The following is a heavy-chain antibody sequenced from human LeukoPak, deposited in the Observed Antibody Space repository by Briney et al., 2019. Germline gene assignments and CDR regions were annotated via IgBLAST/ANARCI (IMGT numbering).Heavy chain of an antibody. J-gene: IGHJ5*02. CDR1: GGSISSGGYY. V-gene: IGHV4-31*03. D-gene: IGHD3-10*01. CDR2: IYYSGST. CDR3: ARDYYYGGWFDP. Sequence: SETPSLTCTVSGGSISSGGYYWSWIRQHPGKGLEWIGYIYYSGSTYYNPSLKSRVTISVDTSKNQFSLKLSSVTAADTAVYYCARDYYYGGWFDPWGQGTLVTVSS.